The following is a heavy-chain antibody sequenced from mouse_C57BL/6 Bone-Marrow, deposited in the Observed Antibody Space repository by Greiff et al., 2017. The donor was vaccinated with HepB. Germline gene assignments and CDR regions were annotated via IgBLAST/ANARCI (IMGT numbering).Heavy chain of an antibody. Sequence: EVQVVESGGGLVKPGGSLKLSCAASGFTFSSYAMSWVRQTPEKRLEWVATISDGGSYTYYPDNVKGRFTISRDNAKNNLYLQMSHLKSEDTAVYYCAREVATYYSMDYWGQGTSVTVSS. J-gene: IGHJ4*01. CDR2: ISDGGSYT. D-gene: IGHD1-1*01. CDR1: GFTFSSYA. CDR3: AREVATYYSMDY. V-gene: IGHV5-4*01.